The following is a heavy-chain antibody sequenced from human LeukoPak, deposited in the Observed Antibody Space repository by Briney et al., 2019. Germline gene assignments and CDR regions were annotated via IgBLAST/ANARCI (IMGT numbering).Heavy chain of an antibody. D-gene: IGHD6-19*01. J-gene: IGHJ4*02. CDR3: ARDLGSGWYGDGNYFDY. Sequence: PGGSLRLSCAASGFTFSSYEMNWVRQAPGKGLEWVSSISSSSSYIYYADSVKGRFTISRDNAKNSLYLQMNSLRAEDTAVYYCARDLGSGWYGDGNYFDYWGQGTLVTVSS. CDR1: GFTFSSYE. V-gene: IGHV3-21*01. CDR2: ISSSSSYI.